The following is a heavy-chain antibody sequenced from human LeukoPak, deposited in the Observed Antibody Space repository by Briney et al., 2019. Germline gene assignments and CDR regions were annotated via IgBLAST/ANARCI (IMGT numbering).Heavy chain of an antibody. CDR1: GGSFSGYY. Sequence: SETLSLTCAVYGGSFSGYYWSWIRQPSGKGLEWIGEINHSGSTNYNPSLKSRVTISVDTSKNQFSLKLSSVTAADTAVYYCARVYYYGSGSPWGQGTLVTVSS. J-gene: IGHJ5*02. D-gene: IGHD3-10*01. CDR3: ARVYYYGSGSP. V-gene: IGHV4-34*01. CDR2: INHSGST.